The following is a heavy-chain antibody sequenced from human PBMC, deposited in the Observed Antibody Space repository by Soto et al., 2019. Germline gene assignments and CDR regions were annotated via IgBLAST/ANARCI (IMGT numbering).Heavy chain of an antibody. J-gene: IGHJ4*02. CDR2: INWKSDI. CDR1: GFSFDDNA. D-gene: IGHD3-16*01. V-gene: IGHV3-9*01. Sequence: SLRLSCAVAGFSFDDNAMHWVRQAPEKGLEWVSGINWKSDIGYADSVKGRFTISRDKAENSLYLQMNSLRAEDTALYYCAISQDRGGRTTFIYWGQGTQVTASS. CDR3: AISQDRGGRTTFIY.